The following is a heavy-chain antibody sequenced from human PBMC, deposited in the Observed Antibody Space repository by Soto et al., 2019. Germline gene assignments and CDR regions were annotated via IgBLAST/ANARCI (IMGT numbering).Heavy chain of an antibody. CDR2: IIPVFGTP. D-gene: IGHD3-22*01. CDR1: GGSLSNYG. Sequence: QVQLVQSGAEVKKPGSSVKVSCKASGGSLSNYGISWERQAPGQGLEWMGAIIPVFGTPNYAQKFQDRVTITADESTTTVYMEVRSLTSEDTAVYYCARGDATKIVVTTYYAMDVWGQGTTVTVSS. V-gene: IGHV1-69*12. CDR3: ARGDATKIVVTTYYAMDV. J-gene: IGHJ6*02.